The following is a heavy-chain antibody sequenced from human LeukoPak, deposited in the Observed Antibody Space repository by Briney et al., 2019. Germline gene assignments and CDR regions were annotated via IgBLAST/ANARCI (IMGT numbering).Heavy chain of an antibody. CDR1: GGSINNYY. J-gene: IGHJ5*02. D-gene: IGHD2-15*01. V-gene: IGHV4-59*01. Sequence: SETLSLTCTVSGGSINNYYWSWIRQPPGKGLEWIGYFFYTGNFNYNPSLKSRATISGDMSKNQFSLKLNSVTAADAAVYYCARGSCSGGPCSGWFDPWGQGTLVTVSS. CDR3: ARGSCSGGPCSGWFDP. CDR2: FFYTGNF.